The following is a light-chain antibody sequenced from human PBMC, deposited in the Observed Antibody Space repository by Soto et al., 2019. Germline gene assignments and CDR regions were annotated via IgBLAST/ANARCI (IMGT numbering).Light chain of an antibody. V-gene: IGKV3-15*01. CDR3: QQYNNWPFT. J-gene: IGKJ3*01. Sequence: ELVMTQSPGTLSVSPGERATLSCGASQSVSSNLAWYQQKPGQAPRLLIYGASTRATGIPGRFSGIGSGTEFTLTVSILQSEDFAIYYCQQYNNWPFTFGPGTKVDIK. CDR2: GAS. CDR1: QSVSSN.